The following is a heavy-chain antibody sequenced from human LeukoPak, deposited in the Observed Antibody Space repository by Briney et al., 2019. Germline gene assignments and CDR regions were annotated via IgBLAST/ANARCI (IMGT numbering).Heavy chain of an antibody. D-gene: IGHD3-10*01. CDR3: ARGPSMVRGAYFDY. V-gene: IGHV1-69*13. J-gene: IGHJ4*02. Sequence: SVKVSCKASGGTFSSYAISWVRQAPGQGLEWMGGIIPIFGTANYAQKFQGRVTITADESTSTAYMELSSLRSEDTAVYYCARGPSMVRGAYFDYWGQGTLVTVSS. CDR2: IIPIFGTA. CDR1: GGTFSSYA.